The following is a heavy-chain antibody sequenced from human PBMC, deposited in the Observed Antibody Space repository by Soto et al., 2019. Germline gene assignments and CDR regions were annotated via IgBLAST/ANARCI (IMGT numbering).Heavy chain of an antibody. Sequence: QLVESGGGLQNPGGSLRLSCAASGFIFSSYAMSWVRQAPGKGLEWVAVISGSGGGTFYADSVRGRFIISRDNSXNXLXLXXNSLGAEDTAVYYCAKGGYTGHDTPIFYYYHGMDVWGQGTTVTVSS. D-gene: IGHD3-16*02. CDR3: AKGGYTGHDTPIFYYYHGMDV. CDR2: ISGSGGGT. CDR1: GFIFSSYA. J-gene: IGHJ6*02. V-gene: IGHV3-23*04.